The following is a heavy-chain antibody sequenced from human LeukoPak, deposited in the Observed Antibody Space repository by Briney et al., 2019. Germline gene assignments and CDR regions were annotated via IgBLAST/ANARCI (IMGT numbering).Heavy chain of an antibody. V-gene: IGHV4-59*01. J-gene: IGHJ4*02. CDR3: ARVKMSPMVRGVINRIDY. CDR1: GGSISSYY. D-gene: IGHD3-10*01. CDR2: IYYSGST. Sequence: SETLSLTCTVSGGSISSYYWSWIRQPPGKGLEWIGYIYYSGSTNYNPSLKSRVTISVDTSKNQFSLKLSSVTAADTAVYYCARVKMSPMVRGVINRIDYWGQGTLVTVSS.